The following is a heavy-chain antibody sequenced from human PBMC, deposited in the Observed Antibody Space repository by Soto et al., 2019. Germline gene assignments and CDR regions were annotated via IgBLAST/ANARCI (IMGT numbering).Heavy chain of an antibody. V-gene: IGHV3-7*03. CDR3: ARESLLKSIPIYGYYYYAMDV. CDR2: IKPDGSEV. D-gene: IGHD3-3*01. J-gene: IGHJ6*02. CDR1: GFIFSSSW. Sequence: GGSLRLSCAASGFIFSSSWMTWVRQAPGKGLEWVANIKPDGSEVYYADSVKGRFTISRDNPRNPLYLQMSSLRAEDTAVYYCARESLLKSIPIYGYYYYAMDVWGQGTTVTVSS.